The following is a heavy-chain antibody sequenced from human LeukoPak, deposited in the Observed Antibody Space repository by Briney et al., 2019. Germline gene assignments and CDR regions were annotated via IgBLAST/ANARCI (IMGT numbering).Heavy chain of an antibody. J-gene: IGHJ4*02. CDR3: ASAMVRGTPYYFDF. CDR1: GGSISSHY. CDR2: IYHTGST. Sequence: SETLSLTCTVPGGSISSHYWSWIRQPPGKGLEWIGFIYHTGSTYYSPSLKSRITISVDTSKNQFSLKLNSVTAADTAVYYCASAMVRGTPYYFDFWGQGALVTVSS. D-gene: IGHD5-18*01. V-gene: IGHV4-59*11.